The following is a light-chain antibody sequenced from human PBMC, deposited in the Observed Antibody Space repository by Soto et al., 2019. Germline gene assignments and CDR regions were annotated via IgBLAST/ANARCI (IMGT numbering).Light chain of an antibody. CDR1: HTISSND. J-gene: IGKJ1*01. CDR3: QQYVTSSPRT. CDR2: GIS. Sequence: EIVLTQSPGALSLSPGERATLCCRASHTISSNDLAWYQQKPGQAPRLLMYGISRRATGIPDRFSGSGSGTDFTLTITRLEPEDFAVYYCQQYVTSSPRTFGQGTKVDXK. V-gene: IGKV3-20*01.